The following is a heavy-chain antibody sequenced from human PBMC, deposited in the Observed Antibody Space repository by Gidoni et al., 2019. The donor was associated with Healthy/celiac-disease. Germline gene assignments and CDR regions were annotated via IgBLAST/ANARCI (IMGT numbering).Heavy chain of an antibody. Sequence: EVQLVQSGAEVKKPGATVNISCKVSGYTFTDYYMHWVQQAPAQGLEWMGLVDPEDGETIYAEKFQGRVTITADTSTDTAYMELSSLRSEDTAVYYCATDSGGIAAPSYDAFDIWGQGTMVTVSS. D-gene: IGHD6-13*01. CDR3: ATDSGGIAAPSYDAFDI. V-gene: IGHV1-69-2*01. CDR1: GYTFTDYY. J-gene: IGHJ3*02. CDR2: VDPEDGET.